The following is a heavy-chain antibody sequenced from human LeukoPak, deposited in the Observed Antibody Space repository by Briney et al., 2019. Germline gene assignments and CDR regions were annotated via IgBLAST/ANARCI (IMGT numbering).Heavy chain of an antibody. CDR1: GGSFSGYY. CDR3: ASGPQTGGYYDSSGYSDY. V-gene: IGHV4-34*01. CDR2: INHSGST. D-gene: IGHD3-22*01. J-gene: IGHJ4*02. Sequence: SETLSLTCAVYGGSFSGYYWSWIRQPPGKGLEWIGEINHSGSTNYNPSLKSRVTISVDTSKNQFSLKLSSVTAADTAVYYCASGPQTGGYYDSSGYSDYWGQGTLVTVSS.